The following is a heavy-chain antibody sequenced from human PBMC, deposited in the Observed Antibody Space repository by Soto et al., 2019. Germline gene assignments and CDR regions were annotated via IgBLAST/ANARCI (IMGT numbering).Heavy chain of an antibody. CDR3: ARDNDGYDPPTYYYYGRDV. D-gene: IGHD5-12*01. CDR1: GDSVSSNSAA. CDR2: TYYRSKWYN. Sequence: SQTLSLTCAISGDSVSSNSAAWNWIRQSPSRGLEWLGRTYYRSKWYNDYAVSVKSRITINPDTSKNQFTLQLNSVTPEDTAVYYCARDNDGYDPPTYYYYGRDVWGQGTTVTVSS. J-gene: IGHJ6*02. V-gene: IGHV6-1*01.